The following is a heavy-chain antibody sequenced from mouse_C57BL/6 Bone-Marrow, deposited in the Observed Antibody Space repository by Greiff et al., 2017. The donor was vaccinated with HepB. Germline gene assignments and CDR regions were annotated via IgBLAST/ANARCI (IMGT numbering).Heavy chain of an antibody. CDR1: GYTFTSYW. J-gene: IGHJ2*01. CDR3: ARIPVLLSYYFDY. Sequence: QVQLQQPGAELVKPGASVKLSCKASGYTFTSYWMHWVKQRPGQGLEWIGMIHPNSGSTNYNEKFKSQATLTVDKSSSTAYMQLSSLTSEDSAVYYCARIPVLLSYYFDYWGQGTTLTVSS. D-gene: IGHD2-1*01. CDR2: IHPNSGST. V-gene: IGHV1-64*01.